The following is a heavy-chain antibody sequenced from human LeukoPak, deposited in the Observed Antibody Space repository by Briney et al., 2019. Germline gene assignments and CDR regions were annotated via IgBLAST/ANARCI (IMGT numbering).Heavy chain of an antibody. CDR1: GYTFTSYG. J-gene: IGHJ3*02. Sequence: GASVKVSCKASGYTFTSYGISWVRQAPGQGLEWMGWISAYNGNTNYAQKLQGRVTMTTDTSTSTAYMELRSLRSDDTAVYYCARELGGYSYASDAFDIWGQGTMVTVSS. V-gene: IGHV1-18*01. CDR2: ISAYNGNT. D-gene: IGHD5-18*01. CDR3: ARELGGYSYASDAFDI.